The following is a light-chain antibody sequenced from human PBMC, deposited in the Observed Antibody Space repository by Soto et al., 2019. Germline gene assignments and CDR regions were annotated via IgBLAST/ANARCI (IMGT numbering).Light chain of an antibody. J-gene: IGKJ1*01. CDR1: QSISSW. CDR3: QQNKSYSGT. V-gene: IGKV1-5*01. Sequence: DNHMSPTPFSPWTSVGIRRSEDCRASQSISSWLAWYQQKPGKAPKLLIYDASSLESGVPSRFSGSGSRTEVTLTISSLQPDDFATNYCQQNKSYSGTFGQGTKVE. CDR2: DAS.